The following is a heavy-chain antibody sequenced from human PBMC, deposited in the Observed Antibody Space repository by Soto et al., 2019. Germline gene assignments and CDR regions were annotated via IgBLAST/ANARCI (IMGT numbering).Heavy chain of an antibody. J-gene: IGHJ4*02. V-gene: IGHV3-23*01. Sequence: GGSLRLSCAASGFTFSSYAMSWVRQAPGKGLEWVSAISGSGGSTYYADSVKGRFIISRDNSKNTLYLQMNSLRAEDTAVYYCAKGGRIAAAGSTIDYWGQGTLVTVSS. CDR3: AKGGRIAAAGSTIDY. D-gene: IGHD6-13*01. CDR2: ISGSGGST. CDR1: GFTFSSYA.